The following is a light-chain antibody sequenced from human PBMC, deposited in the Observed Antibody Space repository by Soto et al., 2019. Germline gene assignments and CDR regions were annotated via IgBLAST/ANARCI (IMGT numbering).Light chain of an antibody. CDR1: SSDVGGYNY. J-gene: IGLJ1*01. CDR2: EVT. CDR3: SSYTSSSTRG. V-gene: IGLV2-14*01. Sequence: QSVLTQPASVSGSPGQSIAISCTGSSSDVGGYNYVSWYQQHPGKAPQLIIYEVTNRPSGVSNRFSGSKSGNTASLTISGLQAEDEADYYCSSYTSSSTRGFGTGTKVTVL.